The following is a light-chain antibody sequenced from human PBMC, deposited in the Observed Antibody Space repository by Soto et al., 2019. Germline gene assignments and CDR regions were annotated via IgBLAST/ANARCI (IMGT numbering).Light chain of an antibody. CDR2: GAS. Sequence: EIVLTQAPGTLSLSPGERATLSCRASQSFSSSYLAWYQQKPGQAPRLLIYGASSRATGIPDRFSGSGSGTDFTLTISRLEPEDFAVYYCQKYGSSPTTFGHGTKVDIK. V-gene: IGKV3-20*01. CDR3: QKYGSSPTT. J-gene: IGKJ1*01. CDR1: QSFSSSY.